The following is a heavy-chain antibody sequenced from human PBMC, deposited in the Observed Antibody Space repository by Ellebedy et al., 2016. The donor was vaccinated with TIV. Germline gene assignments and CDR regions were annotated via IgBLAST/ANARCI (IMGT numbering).Heavy chain of an antibody. CDR3: ARGSGYCSSTSCSGGSD. J-gene: IGHJ4*02. D-gene: IGHD2-2*01. Sequence: PGGSLRLSCAASGFTFGFSFSRYAMSWVRQAPGKGLEWVSAISGSGGSTYYADSVKGRFTISRDNTKKSLYLQMDSLRAEDTAVYYCARGSGYCSSTSCSGGSDWGQGTPVTVSS. CDR1: GFTFGFSFSRYA. V-gene: IGHV3-23*01. CDR2: ISGSGGST.